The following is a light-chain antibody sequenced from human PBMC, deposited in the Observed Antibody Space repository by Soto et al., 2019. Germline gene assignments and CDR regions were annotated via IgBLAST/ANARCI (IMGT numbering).Light chain of an antibody. CDR2: AAS. J-gene: IGKJ5*01. CDR1: QSINSY. V-gene: IGKV1-39*01. Sequence: DIQMTQSPSSLSASVGDRVTITCRASQSINSYLNWYQQKPGKPPKLLIYAASSLQSGVPSRFSGSGSGTDFTLTISSLEPEDSAVYYCQQRHMWPITFGQGTRLE. CDR3: QQRHMWPIT.